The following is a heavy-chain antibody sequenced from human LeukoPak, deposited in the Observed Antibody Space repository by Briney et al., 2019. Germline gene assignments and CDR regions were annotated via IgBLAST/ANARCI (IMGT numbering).Heavy chain of an antibody. Sequence: GGSLRLSCTVSGFTVSSNSMSWVRQAPGKGLEWVSFIYSDNTHYSDSVKGRFTISRDNSKNTLYLQMNSLRAEDTAVYYCARRAGQPYCGGDCYTYGYDYWGQGTLVTVSS. CDR2: IYSDNT. J-gene: IGHJ4*02. CDR1: GFTVSSNS. CDR3: ARRAGQPYCGGDCYTYGYDY. D-gene: IGHD2-21*02. V-gene: IGHV3-53*01.